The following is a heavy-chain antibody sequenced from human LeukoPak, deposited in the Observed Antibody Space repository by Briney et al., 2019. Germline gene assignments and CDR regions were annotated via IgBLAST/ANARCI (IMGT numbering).Heavy chain of an antibody. Sequence: SSETLSLTCSVSGDSMSGYYWSWIRQSPGKGLEWIGYIYYSGNTYYNPSLKSRVTISLDTSRNQFSLKLNSVTAADTAVYYCAKSNGYGLVDIWGQGTVVTVSS. CDR3: AKSNGYGLVDI. J-gene: IGHJ3*02. CDR1: GDSMSGYY. D-gene: IGHD3-10*01. CDR2: IYYSGNT. V-gene: IGHV4-59*12.